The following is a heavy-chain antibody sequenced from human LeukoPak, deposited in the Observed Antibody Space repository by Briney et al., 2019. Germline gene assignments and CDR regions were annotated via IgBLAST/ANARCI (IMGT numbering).Heavy chain of an antibody. D-gene: IGHD6-19*01. CDR3: ASMWRIAVAADSEGFDY. Sequence: EASVKVSCKVSGYTLTELSMHWVRQAPGKGLEWMGGFDPEDGETIYAQKFQGRVTMTEDTSTDTAYMELSSLRSEDTAVYYCASMWRIAVAADSEGFDYWGQGTLVTVSS. CDR2: FDPEDGET. J-gene: IGHJ4*02. V-gene: IGHV1-24*01. CDR1: GYTLTELS.